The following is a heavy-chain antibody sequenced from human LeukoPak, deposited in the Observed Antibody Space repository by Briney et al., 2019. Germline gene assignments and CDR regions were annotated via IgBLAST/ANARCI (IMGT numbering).Heavy chain of an antibody. D-gene: IGHD3-3*01. CDR3: ARGIRVFGVPYDMDV. J-gene: IGHJ6*03. Sequence: ASVQVSCKASGGTFSSYAISWVRQAPGQGLEWMGGIIPIFGTANYAQKFQGRVTITTDESTSTAYMELSSLRSEDTAVYYCARGIRVFGVPYDMDVWGKGTTVTVSS. CDR2: IIPIFGTA. V-gene: IGHV1-69*05. CDR1: GGTFSSYA.